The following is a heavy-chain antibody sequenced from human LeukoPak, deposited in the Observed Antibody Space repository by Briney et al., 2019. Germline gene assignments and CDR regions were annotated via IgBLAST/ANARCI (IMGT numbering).Heavy chain of an antibody. D-gene: IGHD5-18*01. CDR3: AKDAVIQLWLRYFDY. Sequence: PRGSLRLSCAASGFTFSSYAMSWVRQAPGKGLEWVSAISGSGGSTYYADSVKGRFTISRDNSKNTLYLQMNSLRAEDTAVYYCAKDAVIQLWLRYFDYWGQGTLVTVSS. J-gene: IGHJ4*02. V-gene: IGHV3-23*01. CDR2: ISGSGGST. CDR1: GFTFSSYA.